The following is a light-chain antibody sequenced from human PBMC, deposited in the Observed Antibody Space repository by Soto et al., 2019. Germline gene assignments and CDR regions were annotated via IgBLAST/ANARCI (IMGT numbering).Light chain of an antibody. CDR2: LNSDGSH. J-gene: IGLJ2*01. Sequence: QPVLTQSPSASASLGASVKLTCTLSSGHSSYAIAWHQQQPEKGPRYLMKLNSDGSHSKGDGIPDRFSGSSSGAERYLTISSLQSEDEADYSCQTWGTGKEVVFGGGTKLTVL. V-gene: IGLV4-69*01. CDR1: SGHSSYA. CDR3: QTWGTGKEVV.